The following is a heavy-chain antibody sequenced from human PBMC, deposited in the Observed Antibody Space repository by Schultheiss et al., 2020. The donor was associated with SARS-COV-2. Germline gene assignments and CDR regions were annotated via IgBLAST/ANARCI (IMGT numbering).Heavy chain of an antibody. CDR1: GFTFSTYA. J-gene: IGHJ4*02. V-gene: IGHV3-30-3*01. CDR2: ISYDGGNK. Sequence: GESLKISCAASGFTFSTYAMHWVRQAPGKGLEWVAVISYDGGNKYYADSVKGRFTISRDNSKNTLYLQMNSLRAEDTAVYYCASKTDYWGQGTLVTVSS. CDR3: ASKTDY.